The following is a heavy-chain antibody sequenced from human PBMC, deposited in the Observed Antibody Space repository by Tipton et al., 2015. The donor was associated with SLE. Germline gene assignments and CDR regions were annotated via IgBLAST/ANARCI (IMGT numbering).Heavy chain of an antibody. CDR3: ARDLGAHLYGDYRAWYFDL. D-gene: IGHD4-17*01. CDR2: IYYSGKT. J-gene: IGHJ2*01. CDR1: GGSISNRTYH. V-gene: IGHV4-31*03. Sequence: TLSLTCTVSGGSISNRTYHWGWIRQPPGKGLEWIGYIYYSGKTYYNPSLKSRITISVDTSKNQFSLKLSSVTAADTAVYYCARDLGAHLYGDYRAWYFDLWGRGTLVTVSS.